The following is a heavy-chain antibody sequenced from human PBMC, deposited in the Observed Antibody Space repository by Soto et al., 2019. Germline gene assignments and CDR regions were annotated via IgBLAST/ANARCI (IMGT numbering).Heavy chain of an antibody. D-gene: IGHD2-8*01. CDR3: EMAQH. J-gene: IGHJ1*01. Sequence: QVQLVESGGGVVQPGRSLRLSCAASGFTFSSYAMHWVRQAPGKGLEWVAVISYDGSNKYYADSVKGRFTISRDNSKNTLYLQMNSLRSEDTAVYYCEMAQHWVQGTLVTVSS. CDR1: GFTFSSYA. V-gene: IGHV3-30-3*01. CDR2: ISYDGSNK.